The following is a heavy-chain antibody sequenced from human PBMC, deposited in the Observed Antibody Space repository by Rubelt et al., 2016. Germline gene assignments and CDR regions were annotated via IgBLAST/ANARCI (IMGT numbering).Heavy chain of an antibody. CDR1: GGSISSSSYY. J-gene: IGHJ5*02. D-gene: IGHD3-22*01. V-gene: IGHV4-39*01. CDR3: ARADYYDSSGDHNWFDP. Sequence: QLQLQESGPGLVKPSETLSLTCTVSGGSISSSSYYWGWIRQPPGKGLEWIGSIYYSGSTYYNPCLKSRVTISVDASKNQFSLKLRCGTAADTAVYYCARADYYDSSGDHNWFDPWGQGTLVTVSS. CDR2: IYYSGST.